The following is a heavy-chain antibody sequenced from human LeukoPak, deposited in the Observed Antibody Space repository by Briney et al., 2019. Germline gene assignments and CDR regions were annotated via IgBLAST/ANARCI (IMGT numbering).Heavy chain of an antibody. CDR2: IIPIFGTG. V-gene: IGHV1-69*01. CDR1: GYSFPTNW. D-gene: IGHD4-17*01. CDR3: ARGGGDYGVIRYFQH. J-gene: IGHJ1*01. Sequence: KISCKGSGYSFPTNWIGWVRQAPGQGLEWMGGIIPIFGTGNYAQRFQGRVTITADESTSTAYMELSSLRSEDTTVYYCARGGGDYGVIRYFQHWGQGTLVTVSS.